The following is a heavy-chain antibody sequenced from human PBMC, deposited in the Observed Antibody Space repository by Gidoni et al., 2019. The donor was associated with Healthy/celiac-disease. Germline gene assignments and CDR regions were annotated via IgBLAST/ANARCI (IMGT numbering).Heavy chain of an antibody. CDR3: TTDFMIVVVIRGY. V-gene: IGHV3-15*01. CDR2: IKSKTDGGTT. Sequence: EVQLVESGGGLVKPGGSLRLSCAASGFTFSNAWMSWVRQAPGKGLEWVGRIKSKTDGGTTDYAAPVKGRFTISRDDSKNTLYLQMNSLKTEDTAVYYCTTDFMIVVVIRGYWGQGTLVTVTS. J-gene: IGHJ4*02. D-gene: IGHD3-22*01. CDR1: GFTFSNAW.